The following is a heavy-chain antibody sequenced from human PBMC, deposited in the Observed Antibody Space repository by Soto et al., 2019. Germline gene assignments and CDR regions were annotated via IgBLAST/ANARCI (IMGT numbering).Heavy chain of an antibody. CDR1: GGSISSGGYY. J-gene: IGHJ4*02. D-gene: IGHD5-12*01. CDR2: IYYSGST. V-gene: IGHV4-31*03. Sequence: PSETLSLTCTVSGGSISSGGYYWIWIRQHPGKGLEWIGYIYYSGSTYYNPSLKSRVTISVDTSKNQFSLKLSSVTAADTAVYYCARDKARRVFDYWGQGTLVTVSS. CDR3: ARDKARRVFDY.